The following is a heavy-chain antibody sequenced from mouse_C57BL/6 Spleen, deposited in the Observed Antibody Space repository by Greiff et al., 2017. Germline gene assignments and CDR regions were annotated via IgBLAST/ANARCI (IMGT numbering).Heavy chain of an antibody. V-gene: IGHV5-4*01. CDR3: ARDRSNYVSAMDY. CDR2: ISDGCSYT. CDR1: GFTFSSYA. D-gene: IGHD2-5*01. J-gene: IGHJ4*01. Sequence: EVKLLESGGGLVKPGGSLKLSCAASGFTFSSYAMSWVRQTPEKRLEWVATISDGCSYTYYPDNVKGRFTISRDNAKNNLYLQMSHLKSEDTAMYYCARDRSNYVSAMDYWGQGTSVTVSS.